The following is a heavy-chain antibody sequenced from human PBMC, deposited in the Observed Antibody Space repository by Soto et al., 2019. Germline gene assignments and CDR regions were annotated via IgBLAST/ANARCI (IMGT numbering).Heavy chain of an antibody. D-gene: IGHD1-20*01. Sequence: HPGGSLRLSCAASGFTFSTHAMHWVRQAPGKGLECVAIVSFDGSNKYYADSVEGRFTISRDNSKNTLYLQMSGLTPEDTAVYYCARDQTGITTTGGGRIDHWGQGTLVTVSS. CDR1: GFTFSTHA. CDR3: ARDQTGITTTGGGRIDH. CDR2: VSFDGSNK. V-gene: IGHV3-30-3*01. J-gene: IGHJ4*02.